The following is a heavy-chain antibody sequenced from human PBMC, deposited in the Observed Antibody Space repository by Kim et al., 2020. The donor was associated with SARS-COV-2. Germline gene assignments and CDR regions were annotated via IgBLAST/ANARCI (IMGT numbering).Heavy chain of an antibody. D-gene: IGHD2-2*01. CDR2: INPDSGGT. J-gene: IGHJ4*02. CDR1: GYTFSDYY. V-gene: IGHV1-2*02. CDR3: ARGGGCSRTSCYGLFDF. Sequence: ASVKVSCKTSGYTFSDYYIHWVRQAPGQGLEWMGWINPDSGGTNYAQKFQGRVTMTRGTSTSAVYIELSALRSDDTAIYYCARGGGCSRTSCYGLFDFWGQGTLVTVSS.